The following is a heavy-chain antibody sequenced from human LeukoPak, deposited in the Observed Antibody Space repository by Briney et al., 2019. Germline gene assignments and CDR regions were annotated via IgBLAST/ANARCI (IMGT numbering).Heavy chain of an antibody. D-gene: IGHD2-2*01. J-gene: IGHJ5*02. V-gene: IGHV3-53*01. CDR1: GFTVSSNY. CDR3: ASETTLGYCSSTSCPS. Sequence: GGSLRLSCAASGFTVSSNYMSWVRQAPGKGLEWVSVIYSGGSTYYADSVKGRFTISRDNSKNTLYLQMNSLRAEDTAVYYCASETTLGYCSSTSCPSWGQGTLVTVSS. CDR2: IYSGGST.